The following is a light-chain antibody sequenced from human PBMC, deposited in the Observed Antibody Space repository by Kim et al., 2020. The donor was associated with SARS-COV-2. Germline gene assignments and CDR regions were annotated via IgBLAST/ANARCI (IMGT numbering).Light chain of an antibody. Sequence: DIQMTQSPSSLSASVGDRVTITCRASQSISKFFNWYQQKPGEAPKLLIYGASTLQSGVPSRFSGSGSGTDFTLTISSLRPEDFATYYRQQSYKTPPTFGHRTPVDIK. CDR1: QSISKF. J-gene: IGKJ1*01. CDR3: QQSYKTPPT. V-gene: IGKV1-39*01. CDR2: GAS.